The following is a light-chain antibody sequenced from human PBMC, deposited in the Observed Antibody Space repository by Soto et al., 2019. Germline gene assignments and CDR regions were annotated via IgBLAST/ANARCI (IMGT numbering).Light chain of an antibody. CDR1: QSISGY. Sequence: DIQMTQSPSSLSASVVYRVTITCRASQSISGYLNWYQQKPGKAPKLPISAASSLQSGVPSRFSGSGSGTDFTLTISSLQPEDFATYYCQQTYNTPRTFGQGTRLEI. CDR2: AAS. V-gene: IGKV1-39*01. CDR3: QQTYNTPRT. J-gene: IGKJ5*01.